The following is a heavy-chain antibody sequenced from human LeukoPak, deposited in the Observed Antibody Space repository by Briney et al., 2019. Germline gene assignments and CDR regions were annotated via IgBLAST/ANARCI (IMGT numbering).Heavy chain of an antibody. CDR1: GGSFSGYY. J-gene: IGHJ4*02. CDR3: ARGGIYSSGWYLDY. CDR2: INHRGST. Sequence: SETLSLTCAVYGGSFSGYYWSWIRQPPGKGLEWIGEINHRGSTNYNPSLKSRVTISVDTSKNQVSLKLSSVTAADTAVYYCARGGIYSSGWYLDYWGQGTLVTVSS. D-gene: IGHD6-19*01. V-gene: IGHV4-34*01.